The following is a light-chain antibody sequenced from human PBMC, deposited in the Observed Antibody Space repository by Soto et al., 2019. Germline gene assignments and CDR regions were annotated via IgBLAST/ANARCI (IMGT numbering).Light chain of an antibody. CDR2: GAS. CDR1: QSINSF. V-gene: IGKV3-20*01. Sequence: ESVLTQSPVTLSFSPCEVATLSCRASQSINSFLAWYQQRRGQAPRLLIHGASNRATGIPDRFSGSGSGTDFTLTISRLEPEDFAVYYCQQYGGSPRTFGQGTKVDIK. CDR3: QQYGGSPRT. J-gene: IGKJ1*01.